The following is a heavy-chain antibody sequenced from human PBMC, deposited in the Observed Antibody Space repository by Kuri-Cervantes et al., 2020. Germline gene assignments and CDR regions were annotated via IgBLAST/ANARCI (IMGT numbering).Heavy chain of an antibody. Sequence: GESLKISCAVSDFTFSNFWMNWLRQAPGKGLEWVASINQVGSEKYYVDSVKGRFTISRDNAKNTLYLQMNSLRAEDTAVYYCARGRTWYYDILTGYLFDYWGQGTLVTVSS. CDR1: DFTFSNFW. CDR3: ARGRTWYYDILTGYLFDY. J-gene: IGHJ4*02. CDR2: INQVGSEK. D-gene: IGHD3-9*01. V-gene: IGHV3-7*01.